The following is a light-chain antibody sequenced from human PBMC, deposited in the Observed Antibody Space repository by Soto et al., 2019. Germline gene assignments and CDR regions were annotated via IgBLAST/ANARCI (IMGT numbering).Light chain of an antibody. CDR1: QSVSNN. Sequence: IVMTPSPATLCVSEWPRFTLSFSSSQSVSNNSVWYQQKPGTPPTLLIHGSSIRATGIPASGSGSGSGTEFTLTISSLQSEDFAVYYCQQHNNWPPITFGQGTRLE. CDR3: QQHNNWPPIT. CDR2: GSS. J-gene: IGKJ5*01. V-gene: IGKV3-15*01.